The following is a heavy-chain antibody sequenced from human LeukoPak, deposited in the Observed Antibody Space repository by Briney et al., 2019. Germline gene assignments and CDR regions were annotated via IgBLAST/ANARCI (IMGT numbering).Heavy chain of an antibody. Sequence: PSETLSLTCTVSGGSISSSSYYWGWIRQPPGKGLEWIGSIYYSGSTYYNPSLKSRVTISVDTSKNQFSLKLSSVTAADTAVYYCARPLGGVVTNWFDPWGQGTLVTVSS. J-gene: IGHJ5*02. CDR2: IYYSGST. CDR1: GGSISSSSYY. D-gene: IGHD3-3*01. V-gene: IGHV4-39*01. CDR3: ARPLGGVVTNWFDP.